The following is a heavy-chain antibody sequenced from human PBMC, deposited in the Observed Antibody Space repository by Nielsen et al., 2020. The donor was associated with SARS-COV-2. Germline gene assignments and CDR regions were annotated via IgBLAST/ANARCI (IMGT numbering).Heavy chain of an antibody. CDR3: AKMGLEIYGYYYYMDV. V-gene: IGHV3-23*01. CDR2: ISGTGRST. D-gene: IGHD4-17*01. CDR1: GFTFSSYA. Sequence: GESLKISCAASGFTFSSYAMSWVRQAPGEGLEWVSAISGTGRSTYYADSVKGRFTISRDNSKNTLYLQMNSLRAEDTAVYYCAKMGLEIYGYYYYMDVWGKGTTVTVSS. J-gene: IGHJ6*03.